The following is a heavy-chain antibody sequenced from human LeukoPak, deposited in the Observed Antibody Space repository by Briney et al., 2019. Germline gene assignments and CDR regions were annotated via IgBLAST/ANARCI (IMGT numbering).Heavy chain of an antibody. V-gene: IGHV1-2*02. Sequence: ASVKVSFKAYAYTFTGYYVHWVRQAPGQGLEWMGWINPNSGGTNYAQKFQGRVTMTRDTSISTAYMELSRLRSDDTAVYYCARGYCSGCSCYWFDPWGQGTLVTVSS. CDR3: ARGYCSGCSCYWFDP. J-gene: IGHJ5*02. D-gene: IGHD2-15*01. CDR2: INPNSGGT. CDR1: AYTFTGYY.